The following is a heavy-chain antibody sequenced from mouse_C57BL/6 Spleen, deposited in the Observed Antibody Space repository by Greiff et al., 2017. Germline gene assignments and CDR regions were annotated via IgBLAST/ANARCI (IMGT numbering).Heavy chain of an antibody. D-gene: IGHD2-3*01. Sequence: VQLQQSGPELVKPGASVKISCKASGYTFTDYNMDWVKQSHGKSLEWIGDINPNNGGTIYNQKFKGKATLTVDKSSSTAYMGLRSLTSADAAVYYSAIYGGYYHFACWGQGTLVTVSA. J-gene: IGHJ3*01. CDR2: INPNNGGT. CDR3: AIYGGYYHFAC. CDR1: GYTFTDYN. V-gene: IGHV1-18*01.